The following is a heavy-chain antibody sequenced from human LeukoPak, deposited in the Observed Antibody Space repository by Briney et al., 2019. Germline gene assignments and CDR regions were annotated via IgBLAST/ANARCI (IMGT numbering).Heavy chain of an antibody. J-gene: IGHJ4*02. CDR2: IIPIFGTA. Sequence: ASVKVSCKASGGTFSSYAISWVRQAPGQGLEWMGGIIPIFGTANYAQKFQGRVTITADESTSTAYMELSSLRSEDTAVYYCARDGGGSSGYRIAYYFDYWGQGTLVTVSS. CDR1: GGTFSSYA. V-gene: IGHV1-69*13. D-gene: IGHD3-22*01. CDR3: ARDGGGSSGYRIAYYFDY.